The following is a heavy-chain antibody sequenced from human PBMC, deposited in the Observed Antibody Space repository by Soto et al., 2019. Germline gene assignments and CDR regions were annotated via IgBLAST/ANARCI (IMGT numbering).Heavy chain of an antibody. J-gene: IGHJ4*02. D-gene: IGHD6-19*01. CDR3: ARVVGIAVAGYYLDS. CDR1: GGSISSYY. Sequence: SETLSLTCTVSGGSISSYYWSWIRQPPGKGLEWIGYIYYSGSTNYNPSLKSRVTISVDTSKNQFSLKLSSVTAADTAVYYCARVVGIAVAGYYLDSWGQGTLVTVSS. V-gene: IGHV4-59*01. CDR2: IYYSGST.